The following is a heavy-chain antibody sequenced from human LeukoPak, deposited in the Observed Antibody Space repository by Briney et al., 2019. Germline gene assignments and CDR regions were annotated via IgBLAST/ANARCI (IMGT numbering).Heavy chain of an antibody. CDR2: ISAYNGNT. Sequence: SVKVSCKASGYTFTSYGISWVRQAPGQGLEWMGWISAYNGNTDYAQKLQGRVTMTTDTSTRTAYMELRSLRSDDTAVYYCARDKTQIWFGEGLWYFDYWGQGTLVTVSS. J-gene: IGHJ4*02. CDR3: ARDKTQIWFGEGLWYFDY. CDR1: GYTFTSYG. V-gene: IGHV1-18*01. D-gene: IGHD3-10*01.